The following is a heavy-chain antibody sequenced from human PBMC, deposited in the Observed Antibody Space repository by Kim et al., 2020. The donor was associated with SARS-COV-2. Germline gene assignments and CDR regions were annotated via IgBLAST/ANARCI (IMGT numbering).Heavy chain of an antibody. D-gene: IGHD6-13*01. CDR1: GFTFSTYV. CDR2: IRSNGGST. V-gene: IGHV3-64*01. J-gene: IGHJ3*02. Sequence: GGSLRLSCAASGFTFSTYVMHWVRQAPGKGLEYVSAIRSNGGSTYYANSVKGRFTISRDNSKNTLFLQMGSLRGEDMAVYYCARELLIATAGPAFDIWGQGTMVIVSS. CDR3: ARELLIATAGPAFDI.